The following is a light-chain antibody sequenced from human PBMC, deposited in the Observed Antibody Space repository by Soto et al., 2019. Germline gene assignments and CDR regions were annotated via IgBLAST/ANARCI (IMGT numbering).Light chain of an antibody. V-gene: IGLV1-36*01. CDR2: YDD. Sequence: QSVLTQPPSVSEAPRQRVTISCFGSSSNIGKNAVNWYQQFPGKAPKLLIYYDDLLPSGVSDRFSGSKSGTSASLAISGLQSEDEADYYCATWDDKLNGWLFGGGTKLT. CDR3: ATWDDKLNGWL. J-gene: IGLJ3*02. CDR1: SSNIGKNA.